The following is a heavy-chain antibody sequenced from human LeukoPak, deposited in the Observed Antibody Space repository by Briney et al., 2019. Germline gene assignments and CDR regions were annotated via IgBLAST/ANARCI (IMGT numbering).Heavy chain of an antibody. V-gene: IGHV3-30*02. J-gene: IGHJ4*02. CDR1: GFTFSSYG. D-gene: IGHD3-10*01. Sequence: GGSLRLSCAASGFTFSSYGMHWVRQAPGKGLEWVAFIRYDGSNKYYADSVKGRFTISRDNAKNSLSPQMNSLRAEDTALYYCARGHYGLDYWGQGTLVTVSS. CDR3: ARGHYGLDY. CDR2: IRYDGSNK.